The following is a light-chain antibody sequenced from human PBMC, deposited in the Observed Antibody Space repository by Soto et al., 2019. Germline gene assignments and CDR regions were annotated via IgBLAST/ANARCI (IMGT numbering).Light chain of an antibody. CDR1: QSVRSSY. CDR2: GTS. V-gene: IGKV3-20*01. J-gene: IGKJ3*01. CDR3: LQYGNSPRFT. Sequence: DIVLTQSPGTLSLSPGERATLACRASQSVRSSYLSWYQQKPGQAPRLLLYGTSTSDTGVPDRFSGSGSGTDFTLTISRLEPDDFAVYYCLQYGNSPRFTFGPGTKVDIK.